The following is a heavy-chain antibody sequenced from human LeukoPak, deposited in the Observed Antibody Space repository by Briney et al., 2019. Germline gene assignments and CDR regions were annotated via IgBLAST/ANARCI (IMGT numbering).Heavy chain of an antibody. CDR2: IRYDGSNK. V-gene: IGHV3-30*02. CDR1: GFTFSSYG. Sequence: PGGSLRLSCAASGFTFSSYGMHWVRQAPGKGLEWVAFIRYDGSNKYYADSVKGRFTISRDNSKNTLYLQMNSLRAEDTAVYYCARDRERIWSGHNWFDPWGQGTLVTVSS. J-gene: IGHJ5*02. D-gene: IGHD3-3*01. CDR3: ARDRERIWSGHNWFDP.